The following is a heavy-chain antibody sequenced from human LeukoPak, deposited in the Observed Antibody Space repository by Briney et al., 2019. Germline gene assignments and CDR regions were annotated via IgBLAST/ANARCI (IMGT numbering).Heavy chain of an antibody. CDR2: INSDGSST. J-gene: IGHJ2*01. Sequence: GGSLRLSCAASGFTFSSYWMHWVRQAPGKGLVWVSHINSDGSSTSYADSVKGRFTISRDNAKNTLYLQMISLRAEDTAVYYCARDTGWYFDLWGRGTLVTVSS. D-gene: IGHD4-17*01. CDR1: GFTFSSYW. CDR3: ARDTGWYFDL. V-gene: IGHV3-74*01.